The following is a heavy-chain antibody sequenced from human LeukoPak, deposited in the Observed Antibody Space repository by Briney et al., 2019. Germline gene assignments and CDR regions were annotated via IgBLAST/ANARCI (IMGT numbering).Heavy chain of an antibody. CDR3: ARGKLITFGGVIVPNWFDP. J-gene: IGHJ5*02. CDR1: GGTFSSYA. D-gene: IGHD3-16*02. V-gene: IGHV1-8*02. Sequence: GASVKVSCKPSGGTFSSYAISWVRQATGQGLEWMGWMNPNSGNTGYAQKFQGRVTMTRNTSISTAYMELSSLRSEDTAVYYCARGKLITFGGVIVPNWFDPWGQGTLVTVSS. CDR2: MNPNSGNT.